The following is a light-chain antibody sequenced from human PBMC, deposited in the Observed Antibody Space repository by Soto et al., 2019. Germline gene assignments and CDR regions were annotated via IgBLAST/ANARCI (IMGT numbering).Light chain of an antibody. J-gene: IGKJ1*01. V-gene: IGKV3-20*01. CDR3: QQYGSSPGT. CDR1: QSVSSSY. CDR2: GAS. Sequence: EIVLTQSPGTLSLSPGERATLSCRASQSVSSSYLAWYQQKPGQAPRLLIYGASSRATGIPDRFSGSGSGTDFTLTISRLEPEDFAVYYCQQYGSSPGTFGQGTKEDI.